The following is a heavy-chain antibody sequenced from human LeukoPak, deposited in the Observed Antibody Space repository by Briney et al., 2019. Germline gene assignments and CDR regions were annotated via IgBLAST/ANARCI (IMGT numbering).Heavy chain of an antibody. V-gene: IGHV4-34*01. Sequence: PGGSLRLSCAASGFTFSDYYMSWIRQPPGKGLEWIGEINHSGSTNYNPSLKSRVTISVDTSKNQFSLKLSSVTAADTAVYYCAREVDTAMVPWGQGTMVTVSS. J-gene: IGHJ3*01. D-gene: IGHD5-18*01. CDR3: AREVDTAMVP. CDR2: INHSGST. CDR1: GFTFSDYY.